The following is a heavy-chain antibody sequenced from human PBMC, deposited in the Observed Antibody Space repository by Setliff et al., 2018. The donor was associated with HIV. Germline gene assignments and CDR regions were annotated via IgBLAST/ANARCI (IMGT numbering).Heavy chain of an antibody. D-gene: IGHD2-21*01. CDR1: GFTFNTYG. CDR2: ISGSGSGT. Sequence: GGSLRLSCSASGFTFNTYGMSWVRQAPGKGLEWVSVISGSGSGTFYADSVKGRFTISRDNSKNTLYLQMNRLRVDDTAVYYCAKEPSSCSAPRPSLCGYFDSWGQGTQVTVSS. V-gene: IGHV3-23*01. J-gene: IGHJ4*01. CDR3: AKEPSSCSAPRPSLCGYFDS.